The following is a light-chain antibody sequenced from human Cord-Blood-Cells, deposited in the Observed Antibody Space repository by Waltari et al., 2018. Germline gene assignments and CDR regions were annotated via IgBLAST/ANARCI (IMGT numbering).Light chain of an antibody. Sequence: EIVMTQSPATLSVSPGERATLSCRASQSVSSNLAWYQQKPGQAPRLIIYGASTRATGIPARFSGSGSGTEFTLTISSLQSEDFPVYYCQQYNNWPRTFGQGTKVEIK. V-gene: IGKV3-15*01. CDR2: GAS. CDR1: QSVSSN. CDR3: QQYNNWPRT. J-gene: IGKJ1*01.